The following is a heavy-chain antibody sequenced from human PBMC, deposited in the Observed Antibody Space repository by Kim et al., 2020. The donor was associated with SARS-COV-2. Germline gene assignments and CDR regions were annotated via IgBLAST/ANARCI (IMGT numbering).Heavy chain of an antibody. CDR1: GFTFSSYA. V-gene: IGHV3-30*04. J-gene: IGHJ4*02. CDR3: ARDPIAAAGTGYFDY. D-gene: IGHD6-13*01. CDR2: ISYDGSNK. Sequence: GGSLRLSCAASGFTFSSYAMHWVRQAPGKGLEWVAVISYDGSNKYYADSVKGRFTISRDNSKNTLYLQMNSLRAEDTAVYYCARDPIAAAGTGYFDYWGQGTLVTVSS.